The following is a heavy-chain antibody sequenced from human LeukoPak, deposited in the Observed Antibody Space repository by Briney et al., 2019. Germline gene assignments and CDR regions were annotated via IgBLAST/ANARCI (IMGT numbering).Heavy chain of an antibody. CDR2: ISTDGSRP. D-gene: IGHD2-15*01. Sequence: GGSRRLSCAASGFTFSSHWMHWVRQAPGKGLVWVSGISTDGSRPRYADSVNGRFTISRDNAKNTLYLQMNSLRAEDTAVYFCVRDGQGSTPLDYWGQGTLVTVSS. CDR1: GFTFSSHW. CDR3: VRDGQGSTPLDY. V-gene: IGHV3-74*01. J-gene: IGHJ4*02.